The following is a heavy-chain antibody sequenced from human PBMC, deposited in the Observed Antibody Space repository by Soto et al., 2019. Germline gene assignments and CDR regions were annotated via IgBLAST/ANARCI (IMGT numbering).Heavy chain of an antibody. CDR2: IYYSGST. J-gene: IGHJ4*02. CDR3: AREPLGYISSHFFDQ. CDR1: CASVSSGSHS. V-gene: IGHV4-61*01. D-gene: IGHD6-6*01. Sequence: QVQLQESGPGLVKPSETLSVTCSVSCASVSSGSHSWSWIRQSPGKGLEWIGFIYYSGSTNYNPSLTSRVTISVDTSKNQFSLKVSSVTAADTAVYFCAREPLGYISSHFFDQWGQGTLVTVYS.